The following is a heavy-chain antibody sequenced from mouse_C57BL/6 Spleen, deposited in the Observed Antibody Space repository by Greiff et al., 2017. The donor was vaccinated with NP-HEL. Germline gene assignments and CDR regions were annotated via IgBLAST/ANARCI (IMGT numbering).Heavy chain of an antibody. CDR2: INPSSGYT. V-gene: IGHV1-7*01. J-gene: IGHJ3*01. D-gene: IGHD2-4*01. CDR1: GYTFTSYW. Sequence: VQLQQSGAELAKPGASVKLSCKASGYTFTSYWMHWVKQRPGQGLEWIGYINPSSGYTKYNQKFKDKATLTADKSSSTAYMQLSSLTYEDSAVYYCARPSLPYYDYDWFAYWGQGTLVTVSA. CDR3: ARPSLPYYDYDWFAY.